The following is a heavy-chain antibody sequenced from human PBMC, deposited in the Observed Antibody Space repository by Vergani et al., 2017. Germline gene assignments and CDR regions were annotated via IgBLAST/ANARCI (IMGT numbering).Heavy chain of an antibody. CDR2: INPNSGGT. J-gene: IGHJ4*02. D-gene: IGHD2-2*01. CDR1: GYTFTDYF. Sequence: QVQLVQSGAEVKKLGASVKVSCKASGYTFTDYFMHWVRQAPGQGLEWMGWINPNSGGTNYAQKFQGRVTMTREISISTAYMELSNLRSDATAVYYCARVGTSSNRDYFDYWGQGTLVTVSS. V-gene: IGHV1-2*02. CDR3: ARVGTSSNRDYFDY.